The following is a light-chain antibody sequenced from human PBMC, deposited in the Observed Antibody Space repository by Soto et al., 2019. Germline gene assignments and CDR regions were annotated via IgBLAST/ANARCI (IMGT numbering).Light chain of an antibody. J-gene: IGKJ1*01. CDR1: QGIRND. Sequence: AIQMTQSPSSLSASVGDRVTITCRASQGIRNDLGWFQQKPGKAPNLLIYAASSLQSGVPSRFSGSGSGTDFGLTISSLQPEDFATYYCLQDHNYPWTFGQGTKVEVK. CDR3: LQDHNYPWT. CDR2: AAS. V-gene: IGKV1-6*01.